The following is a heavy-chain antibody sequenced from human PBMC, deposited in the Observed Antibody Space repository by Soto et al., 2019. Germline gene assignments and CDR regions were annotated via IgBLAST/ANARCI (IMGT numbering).Heavy chain of an antibody. D-gene: IGHD3-22*01. CDR2: ISAYNGNT. J-gene: IGHJ6*02. Sequence: QVQLVQSGAEVKKPGASVKVSCKASGYTFTSYGISWVRQAPGQGLEWMGWISAYNGNTNYAQKPKXXVXMSXDTSTSTAYMELRSLRSDDTAVYYCALTMIAGMDVWGQGTTVTVSS. CDR3: ALTMIAGMDV. V-gene: IGHV1-18*01. CDR1: GYTFTSYG.